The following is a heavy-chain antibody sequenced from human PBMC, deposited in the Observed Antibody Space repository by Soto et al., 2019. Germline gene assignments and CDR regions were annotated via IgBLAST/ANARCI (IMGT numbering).Heavy chain of an antibody. J-gene: IGHJ4*02. D-gene: IGHD3-22*01. V-gene: IGHV3-13*04. CDR3: ERAIGPNIFDY. CDR1: GFTFSSYD. CDR2: IGTTGDT. Sequence: GGSLRLSCSASGFTFSSYDMHWVRQGTGKGLEWVSAIGTTGDTYYAGSVKGRFNISRENAKNSLYLQMNSLRAGDTAIYFCERAIGPNIFDYWGQGNLVTVSS.